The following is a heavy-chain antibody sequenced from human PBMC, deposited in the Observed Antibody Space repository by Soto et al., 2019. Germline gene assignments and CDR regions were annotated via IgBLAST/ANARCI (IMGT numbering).Heavy chain of an antibody. CDR2: ISYDGSNK. J-gene: IGHJ3*02. V-gene: IGHV3-30-3*01. D-gene: IGHD2-2*01. CDR3: ARDRRYCRSTTCYPLYGLDI. Sequence: QVQLVESGGGVVQPGRSLRLSCAASGFTFSDYAMHWVRQAPGKGLEWVAVISYDGSNKYYADSVKGRFTISRDNSKNTLYLQMNSLRTEDTAVYYCARDRRYCRSTTCYPLYGLDIWGQGTMVTVSS. CDR1: GFTFSDYA.